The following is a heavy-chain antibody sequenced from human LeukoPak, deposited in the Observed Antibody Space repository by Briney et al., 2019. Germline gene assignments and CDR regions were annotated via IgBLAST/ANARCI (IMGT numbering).Heavy chain of an antibody. V-gene: IGHV3-48*01. CDR3: ARVLHKRNYDSSDYYGS. CDR2: ISSSSSTI. D-gene: IGHD3-22*01. CDR1: GFTFSSYS. Sequence: GGSLRLSCAASGFTFSSYSMNWVRQAPGKGLEWISYISSSSSTIYYADSVKGRFTISRDNAKNSLYLQLNSLRAEDTAVYYCARVLHKRNYDSSDYYGSWGQGTLVTVSS. J-gene: IGHJ5*02.